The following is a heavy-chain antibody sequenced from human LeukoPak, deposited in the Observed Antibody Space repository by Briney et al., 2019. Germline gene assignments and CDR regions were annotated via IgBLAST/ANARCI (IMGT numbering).Heavy chain of an antibody. CDR2: IKSKTAGGTT. Sequence: GGSLRLSCAASGFTFSNAWMSWVRQAPGKGLEWVGRIKSKTAGGTTDYAAHVKGRVTISRDDSKNTLYLQLNSLKTEDTAVYYCTTDALEQWLVEGLDIWGQGTMVTVSS. J-gene: IGHJ3*02. V-gene: IGHV3-15*01. CDR3: TTDALEQWLVEGLDI. CDR1: GFTFSNAW. D-gene: IGHD6-19*01.